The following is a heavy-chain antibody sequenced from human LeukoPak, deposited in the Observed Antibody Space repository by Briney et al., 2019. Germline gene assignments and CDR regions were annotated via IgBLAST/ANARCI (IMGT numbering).Heavy chain of an antibody. CDR3: ARDVEQLVLLQYWWFDP. J-gene: IGHJ5*02. V-gene: IGHV4-4*07. Sequence: PSETLSLTCTVSGGSISSYYWSWIRQPAGKGLEWIGRIYTSGSTNYNPSLKSRVTMSVDTSKNQFSLKLSSVTAADTAVYYCARDVEQLVLLQYWWFDPWGQGTLVTVSS. CDR1: GGSISSYY. D-gene: IGHD6-13*01. CDR2: IYTSGST.